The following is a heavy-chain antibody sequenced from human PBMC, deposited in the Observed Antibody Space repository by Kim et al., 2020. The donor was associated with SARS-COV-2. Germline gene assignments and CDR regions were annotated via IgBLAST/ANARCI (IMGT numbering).Heavy chain of an antibody. CDR1: GGSFSGYY. Sequence: SETLSLTCAVYGGSFSGYYWSWIRQPPGKGLEWVWEINHSGSTNNHTSLKSRGTISVDTSKNQFSLKLSSVTAADTAVYYCARGRDTAMVWDYWGQGTLVTVSA. J-gene: IGHJ4*02. CDR3: ARGRDTAMVWDY. D-gene: IGHD5-18*01. CDR2: INHSGST. V-gene: IGHV4-34*04.